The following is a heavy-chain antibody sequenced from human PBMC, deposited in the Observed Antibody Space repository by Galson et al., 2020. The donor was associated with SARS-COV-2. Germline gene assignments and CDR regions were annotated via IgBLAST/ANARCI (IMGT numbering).Heavy chain of an antibody. V-gene: IGHV2-5*02. CDR1: GFSLSNTGVG. CDR3: AHKPPGGPVADAFDV. CDR2: VYWDDDK. Sequence: KMSGPTLVKPTQTLTLTCNFSGFSLSNTGVGVGWIRQSPGQALEWLALVYWDDDKRYRPSLKSRLTITKDTSKNQVVLTMANMDPVDTGTYYCAHKPPGGPVADAFDVWGRGTMVTVSS. J-gene: IGHJ3*01. D-gene: IGHD3-10*01.